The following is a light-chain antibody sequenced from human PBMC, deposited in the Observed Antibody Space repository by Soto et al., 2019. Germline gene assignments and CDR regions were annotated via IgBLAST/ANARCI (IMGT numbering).Light chain of an antibody. CDR2: KAS. CDR3: QQYNSDPWT. J-gene: IGKJ1*01. V-gene: IGKV1-5*03. CDR1: QSISSW. Sequence: DIQMTQSPSTLSASVGDRATITCRASQSISSWLAWYQQKPGKAPKLLIYKASNLESGVPSRFSGSGSGTEFTLTISSLQPDDYATYYCQQYNSDPWTFGRGSKVEI.